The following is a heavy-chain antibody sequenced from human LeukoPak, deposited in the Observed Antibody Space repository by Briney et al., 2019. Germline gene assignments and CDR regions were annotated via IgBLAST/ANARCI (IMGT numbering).Heavy chain of an antibody. CDR3: ARDMSSWAMVRGLSNWFEP. CDR2: IWYDGSIK. Sequence: GTALRLSRAASGCTFSNYGMHWVRQAPAKGVEGVAVIWYDGSIKYYGESVKCRFTISRDNSKNTLYLQMNSLRAEDTAMYYCARDMSSWAMVRGLSNWFEPWGQGTLVTVSS. V-gene: IGHV3-33*01. J-gene: IGHJ5*02. CDR1: GCTFSNYG. D-gene: IGHD3-10*01.